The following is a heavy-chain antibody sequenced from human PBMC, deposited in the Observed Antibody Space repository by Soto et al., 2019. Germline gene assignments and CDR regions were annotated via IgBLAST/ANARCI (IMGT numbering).Heavy chain of an antibody. D-gene: IGHD6-19*01. CDR3: AAAAIPVAGRHPDF. Sequence: ASVEVSCKASGYMFTGFYLHCVRQAPGQVLEWMGWINPNNGVTTYAKNFQGRVTMTRDSSISTAYMELSSLRSDDTAVYFCAAAAIPVAGRHPDFWGQGTVVTVSS. V-gene: IGHV1-2*02. CDR1: GYMFTGFY. J-gene: IGHJ4*02. CDR2: INPNNGVT.